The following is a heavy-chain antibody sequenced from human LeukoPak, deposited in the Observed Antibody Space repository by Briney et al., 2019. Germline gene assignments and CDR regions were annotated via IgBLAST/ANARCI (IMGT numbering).Heavy chain of an antibody. Sequence: WASAEVSCKASGYTFTSYAMHWVRQAPGQRLEWMGWINAGNGNTKYSQKFQGRVTITRDTSASTVYMELTSLRSEDTAVYYCGKSAPSGFDPWGQGTLVTVSS. CDR2: INAGNGNT. J-gene: IGHJ5*02. CDR3: GKSAPSGFDP. V-gene: IGHV1-3*01. CDR1: GYTFTSYA.